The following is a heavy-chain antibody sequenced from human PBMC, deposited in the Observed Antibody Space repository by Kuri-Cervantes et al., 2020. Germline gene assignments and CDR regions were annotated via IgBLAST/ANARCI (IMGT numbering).Heavy chain of an antibody. D-gene: IGHD5-24*01. V-gene: IGHV3-23*01. CDR3: ARGGARDGYIQKGDYFDY. CDR1: RFAFSTYA. J-gene: IGHJ4*02. CDR2: ISGSGGST. Sequence: GGSLRLSCAASRFAFSTYAMSWVRQAPGKGLEWVSVISGSGGSTYYADSVKGQFTISRDTSKNTVYLQMNSLRADDTAVYYCARGGARDGYIQKGDYFDYWGQGTLVTVSS.